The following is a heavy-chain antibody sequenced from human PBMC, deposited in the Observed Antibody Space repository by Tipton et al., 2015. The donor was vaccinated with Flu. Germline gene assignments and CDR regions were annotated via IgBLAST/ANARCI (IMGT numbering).Heavy chain of an antibody. CDR3: TTQDILTYYSYGMDV. CDR2: IKSKTDGGTT. V-gene: IGHV3-15*01. J-gene: IGHJ6*02. CDR1: GFTFSNAW. Sequence: SLRLSCAASGFTFSNAWMSWVRQAPGKGLEWVGRIKSKTDGGTTDYAAPVKGRFTISRDDSKNTLYLQMNSLKTEDTAVYYCTTQDILTYYSYGMDVWGQGTTVTVSS. D-gene: IGHD3-9*01.